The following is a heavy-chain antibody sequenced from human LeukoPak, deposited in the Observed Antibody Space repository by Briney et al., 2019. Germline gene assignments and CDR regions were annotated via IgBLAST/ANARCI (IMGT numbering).Heavy chain of an antibody. CDR3: ARQGYSSGK. Sequence: PGRSLRLSCAASGFTFDNYAMHWVRQAPGKGLEWLSIISWNSSYIGYADSVKGRFTISRDNAKNSLYLQMNSLRAEDTAVYYCARQGYSSGKWGQGTLVTVSS. J-gene: IGHJ4*02. CDR1: GFTFDNYA. D-gene: IGHD6-19*01. CDR2: ISWNSSYI. V-gene: IGHV3-9*01.